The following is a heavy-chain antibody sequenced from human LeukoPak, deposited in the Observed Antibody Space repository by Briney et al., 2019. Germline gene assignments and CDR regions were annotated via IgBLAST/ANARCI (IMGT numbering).Heavy chain of an antibody. D-gene: IGHD3-9*01. J-gene: IGHJ4*02. CDR1: GFTFSNAW. CDR3: TTDMYYDILTGYYYFDY. V-gene: IGHV3-15*01. Sequence: GGSLRLSCAASGFTFSNAWMSWVRQAPGKGLEWVGRIKSKADGGTTDYAAPVKGRFTISRDDSKNTLYLQMNSLKTEDTAVYYCTTDMYYDILTGYYYFDYWGQGTLVTVSS. CDR2: IKSKADGGTT.